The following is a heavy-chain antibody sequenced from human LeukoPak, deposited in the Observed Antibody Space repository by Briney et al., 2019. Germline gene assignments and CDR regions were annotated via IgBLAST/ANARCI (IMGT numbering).Heavy chain of an antibody. CDR2: IYTSGST. CDR3: ARDSPNPSGSYLMDY. Sequence: SETLSLTCTVSGGSISSYYWSWIRQPAGKGLEWIGRIYTSGSTNYNPSPKSRVTMSVDTSKNQFSLKLSSVTAADTAVYYCARDSPNPSGSYLMDYWGQGTLVTVSS. J-gene: IGHJ4*02. V-gene: IGHV4-4*07. CDR1: GGSISSYY. D-gene: IGHD1-26*01.